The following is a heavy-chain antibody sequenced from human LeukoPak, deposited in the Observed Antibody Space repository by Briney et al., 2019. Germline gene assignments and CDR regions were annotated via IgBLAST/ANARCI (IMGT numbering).Heavy chain of an antibody. V-gene: IGHV1-46*01. CDR2: TNPSGGST. CDR3: ARSVQTYYYDNRGLASGY. D-gene: IGHD3-22*01. J-gene: IGHJ4*02. CDR1: GYTFTSYY. Sequence: ASVKVSCKASGYTFTSYYMHWVRQAPGQGLEWMGITNPSGGSTSYAQKFQGRVTMTRDTSTSTVYMELSSLRSEDTAVYYCARSVQTYYYDNRGLASGYWGQGTLVTVSS.